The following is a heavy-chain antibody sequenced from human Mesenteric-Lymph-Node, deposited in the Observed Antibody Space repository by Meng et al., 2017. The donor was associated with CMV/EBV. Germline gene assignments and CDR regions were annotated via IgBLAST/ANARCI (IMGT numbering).Heavy chain of an antibody. D-gene: IGHD2-21*01. CDR2: IRTKPNNYAT. V-gene: IGHV3-73*01. CDR1: GFTFSGSA. Sequence: GESLKISCAASGFTFSGSAMHWVRQASGKGLEWVGHIRTKPNNYATAYAASMKGRVTLSRDDAKNTAYLQMSSLKSEDTAVYYCASVGCAGDCYSDWGQGTLVTVSS. J-gene: IGHJ4*02. CDR3: ASVGCAGDCYSD.